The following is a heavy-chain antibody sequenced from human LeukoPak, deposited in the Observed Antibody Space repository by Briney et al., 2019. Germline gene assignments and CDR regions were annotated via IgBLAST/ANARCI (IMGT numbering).Heavy chain of an antibody. CDR1: GFTFSSYS. CDR3: ARKTSRGFDP. V-gene: IGHV3-21*04. J-gene: IGHJ5*02. CDR2: ISSSSSYI. D-gene: IGHD1/OR15-1a*01. Sequence: GGSLRLSCAASGFTFSSYSMNWVRQAPGKGLEWVSSISSSSSYIYYADSVEGRFTISRDNAKNSLYLQMNSLRAEDTAVYYCARKTSRGFDPWGQGTLVTVSS.